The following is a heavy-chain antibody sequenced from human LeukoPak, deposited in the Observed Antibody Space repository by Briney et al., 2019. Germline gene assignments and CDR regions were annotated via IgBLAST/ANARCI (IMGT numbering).Heavy chain of an antibody. CDR1: GYTFTSYY. J-gene: IGHJ6*02. D-gene: IGHD2/OR15-2a*01. V-gene: IGHV1-46*01. Sequence: ASVKVSCKASGYTFTSYYMHWVRQAPGQGLEWMGIINPSGGSTSYAQKFQGRVTMTRDTSTSTVYMELSSLRSEDTAVYYCALLGSDTDYYYYYGMDVWGQGTTVTVSS. CDR2: INPSGGST. CDR3: ALLGSDTDYYYYYGMDV.